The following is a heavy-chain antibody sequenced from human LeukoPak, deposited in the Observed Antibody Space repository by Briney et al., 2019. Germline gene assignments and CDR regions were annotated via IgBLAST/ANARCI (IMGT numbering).Heavy chain of an antibody. D-gene: IGHD6-19*01. Sequence: GGSLRLSCAASGFTVSSNYMSWVRQAPGKGLEWVSVIYSGGSTYYADSVKGRFTISRDNAKNSLYLQMNSLRDEDTAVYYCARDRSLWLARFNYYYGMDVWGQGTTVTVSS. CDR2: IYSGGST. CDR3: ARDRSLWLARFNYYYGMDV. V-gene: IGHV3-53*01. J-gene: IGHJ6*02. CDR1: GFTVSSNY.